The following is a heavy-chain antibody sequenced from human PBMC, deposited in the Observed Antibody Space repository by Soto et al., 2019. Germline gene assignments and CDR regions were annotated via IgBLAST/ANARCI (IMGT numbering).Heavy chain of an antibody. CDR2: ISYDCSNK. V-gene: IGHV3-30*03. CDR3: PREGHGDWFDP. Sequence: PGGSLGLSCASSGFTFTTYGMNWVRQAPGKGLEWVAVISYDCSNKLYADSVRGRFTISRDNSKDTLYLQMNSLRAEDTAVYYCPREGHGDWFDPWGLGTLVTVSS. D-gene: IGHD3-10*01. CDR1: GFTFTTYG. J-gene: IGHJ5*02.